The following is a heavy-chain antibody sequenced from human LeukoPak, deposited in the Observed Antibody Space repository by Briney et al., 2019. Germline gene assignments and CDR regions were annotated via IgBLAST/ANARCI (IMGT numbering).Heavy chain of an antibody. CDR2: IWYDGSNK. CDR1: GFTFSSYG. Sequence: PGGSLRLSCAASGFTFSSYGMHWVRQAPGKGLEWVAVIWYDGSNKYYADSVKGRFTISRDNSKNTLYLQMNSLRAGDTAVYYCARDTGFKPRDWDQGTLVIVSS. J-gene: IGHJ4*02. CDR3: ARDTGFKPRD. D-gene: IGHD2-8*02. V-gene: IGHV3-33*01.